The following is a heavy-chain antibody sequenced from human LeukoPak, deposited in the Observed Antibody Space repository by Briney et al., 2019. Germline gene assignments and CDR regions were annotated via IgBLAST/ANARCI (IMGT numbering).Heavy chain of an antibody. CDR1: GFTFSSYG. CDR3: AKDRTGYSGSYYTPDY. Sequence: GGSLRLSCAASGFTFSSYGMHWVRQAPGKGLEWVAFIRYDGSNKYYADSVKGRFTISRDNSKNTLYLQMNSLRAEDTAVYYCAKDRTGYSGSYYTPDYWGQGTLVTVSS. V-gene: IGHV3-30*02. D-gene: IGHD1-26*01. CDR2: IRYDGSNK. J-gene: IGHJ4*02.